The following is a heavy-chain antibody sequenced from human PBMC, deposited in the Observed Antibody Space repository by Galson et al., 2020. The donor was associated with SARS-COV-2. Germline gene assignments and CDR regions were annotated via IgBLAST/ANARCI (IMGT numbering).Heavy chain of an antibody. J-gene: IGHJ4*02. CDR2: ISSSRSYI. D-gene: IGHD2-2*01. Sequence: GGSLRISCAASGFTFSDYYMNWVRQAPGKGLEWVPSISSSRSYIYYAESVKGRFTISRDNAKNSLYLQMNSLRAEDTAVYYCARDQGHWGSSTSNFDYWGQGTLVTVSS. CDR3: ARDQGHWGSSTSNFDY. CDR1: GFTFSDYY. V-gene: IGHV3-21*01.